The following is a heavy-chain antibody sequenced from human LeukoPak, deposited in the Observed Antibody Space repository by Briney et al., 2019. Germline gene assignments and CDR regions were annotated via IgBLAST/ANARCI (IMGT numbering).Heavy chain of an antibody. CDR1: GYTFTSYG. V-gene: IGHV1-18*01. CDR2: ISVYNGNT. Sequence: ASVKVSCKASGYTFTSYGISWVRQAPGQGLEWMGWISVYNGNTNYAQKLQGRVTMTTDTSTSTAYMELRSLRSDDTAVYYCARASGSYYRNWFDPWGQGTLVNVSS. J-gene: IGHJ5*02. D-gene: IGHD3-10*01. CDR3: ARASGSYYRNWFDP.